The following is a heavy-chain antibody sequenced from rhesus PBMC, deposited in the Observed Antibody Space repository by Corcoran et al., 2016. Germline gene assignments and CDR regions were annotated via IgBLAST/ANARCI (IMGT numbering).Heavy chain of an antibody. CDR1: GASISSNY. J-gene: IGHJ4*01. D-gene: IGHD2-2*01. CDR3: ATYYRD. CDR2: IYGSGGRT. V-gene: IGHV4S2*01. Sequence: QVQLQESGPGLVKPSETLPLTCAVSGASISSNYWTWIRQAPGKGLEWIGRIYGSGGRTDYNPSLKSGVTISMDPSKNQFSLKLRSVTAADTAVYYCATYYRDWGQGVLVTVSS.